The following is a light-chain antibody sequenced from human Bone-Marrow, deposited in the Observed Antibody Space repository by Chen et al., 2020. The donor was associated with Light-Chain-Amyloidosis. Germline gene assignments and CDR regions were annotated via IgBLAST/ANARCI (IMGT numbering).Light chain of an antibody. J-gene: IGLJ3*02. Sequence: NFMLTQPHSVSESPGKTVIISCSRSSGSTATNYVQWYQQPPGSSPTTVIYEYDQRPSGVPDRFSGSIDRSSDSASLTISRLKTEDEADYYCQSYQGSSQGVFGGGTKLTVL. CDR2: EYD. CDR1: SGSTATNY. V-gene: IGLV6-57*01. CDR3: QSYQGSSQGV.